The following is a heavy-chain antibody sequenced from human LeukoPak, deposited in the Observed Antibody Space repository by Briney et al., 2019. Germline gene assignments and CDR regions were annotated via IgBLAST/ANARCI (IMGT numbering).Heavy chain of an antibody. Sequence: GGSLRLSCAASGFTFSTYWMAWTRQAPGKGLEWVSYISSSSTIYYADSVKGRFTISRDNAKNSLYLQMNSLRAEDTAVYYCAREVDYGDYRVPLDYWGQGTLVTVSS. CDR2: ISSSSTI. CDR3: AREVDYGDYRVPLDY. J-gene: IGHJ4*02. V-gene: IGHV3-48*01. D-gene: IGHD4-17*01. CDR1: GFTFSTYW.